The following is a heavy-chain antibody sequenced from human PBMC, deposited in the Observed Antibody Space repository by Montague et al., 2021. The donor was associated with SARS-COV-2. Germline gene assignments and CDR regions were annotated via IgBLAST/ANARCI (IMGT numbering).Heavy chain of an antibody. D-gene: IGHD2-8*01. CDR3: ATNKYCTLHDCLHGRHYFDH. CDR1: GFDFFNFD. J-gene: IGHJ4*02. CDR2: ISSSGATK. Sequence: SLRLSCAASGFDFFNFDMAWVRQAPGRGLEWISDISSSGATKLFADSLKGRFTISRDNIQKSLYLQMNSLRAEGTAVYYCATNKYCTLHDCLHGRHYFDHWGQGTLVTVSS. V-gene: IGHV3-48*03.